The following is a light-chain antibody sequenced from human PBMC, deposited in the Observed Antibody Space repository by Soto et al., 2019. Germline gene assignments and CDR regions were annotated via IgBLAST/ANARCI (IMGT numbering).Light chain of an antibody. CDR3: QQTTSFPLT. V-gene: IGKV1-12*01. Sequence: DIQMTQSPSFVSASVGDRATITCRASQGISSWLAWYQHKPGRAPKLLIHAASSLESGVPSRFSGSGSGTDFTLTISSLQPADFATYYCQQTTSFPLTFGGGTKVEIK. J-gene: IGKJ4*01. CDR1: QGISSW. CDR2: AAS.